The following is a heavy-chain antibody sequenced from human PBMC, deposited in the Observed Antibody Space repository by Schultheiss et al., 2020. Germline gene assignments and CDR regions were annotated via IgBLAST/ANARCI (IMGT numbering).Heavy chain of an antibody. CDR2: IYYSGST. V-gene: IGHV4-61*08. Sequence: SETLSLTCTVSGGSISSGDYYWSWIRQPPGKGLEWIGYIYYSGSTNYNPSLKSRVTISVDTSKNQFSLKLSSVTAADTAVYYCARHGATGDLLYYFDYWGQGTLVTVSS. D-gene: IGHD7-27*01. CDR1: GGSISSGDYY. J-gene: IGHJ4*02. CDR3: ARHGATGDLLYYFDY.